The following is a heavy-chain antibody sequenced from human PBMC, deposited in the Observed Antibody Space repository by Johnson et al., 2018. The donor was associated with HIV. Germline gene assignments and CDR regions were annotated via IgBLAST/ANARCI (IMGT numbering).Heavy chain of an antibody. CDR2: IRYDGSNK. CDR3: AKVDTAMVNAFDI. CDR1: GFTFSSYG. D-gene: IGHD5-18*01. V-gene: IGHV3-30*02. J-gene: IGHJ3*02. Sequence: QVQLVESGGGVVQPGRSLRLSCAASGFTFSSYGMHWVRQAPGKGLEWVAFIRYDGSNKYYADSVEGRFTIHRDNSKNTLYLQMNSLRSEDTSVYCCAKVDTAMVNAFDIWGQGTMVTVSS.